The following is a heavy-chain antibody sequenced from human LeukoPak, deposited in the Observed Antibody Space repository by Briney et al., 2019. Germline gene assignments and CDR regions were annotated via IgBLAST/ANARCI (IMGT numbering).Heavy chain of an antibody. CDR1: GGSISSYY. J-gene: IGHJ4*02. V-gene: IGHV4-59*01. CDR2: IYYSGST. CDR3: ARVSRGSYYD. Sequence: SETLSLTCTVSGGSISSYYWSWIRQPPGKGLEWIGYIYYSGSTNYNPSLKSRVTISVDTSKNQFSLKLSAVTAADTAVYYCARVSRGSYYDWGQGTLVTVSS. D-gene: IGHD1-26*01.